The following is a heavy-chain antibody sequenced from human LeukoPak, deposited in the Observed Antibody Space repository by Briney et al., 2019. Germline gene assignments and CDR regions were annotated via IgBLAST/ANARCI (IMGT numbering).Heavy chain of an antibody. D-gene: IGHD3-3*01. CDR1: GFTFTTYG. V-gene: IGHV1-69*06. J-gene: IGHJ3*02. Sequence: SVKVSCKASGFTFTTYGISWVRQAPGQGLEWMGGIIPIFGTANYAQKFQGRVTITADKSTSTAYMELSSLRSEDTAVYYCARERYYDFWSANDNHDAFDIWGQGTMVTVSS. CDR2: IIPIFGTA. CDR3: ARERYYDFWSANDNHDAFDI.